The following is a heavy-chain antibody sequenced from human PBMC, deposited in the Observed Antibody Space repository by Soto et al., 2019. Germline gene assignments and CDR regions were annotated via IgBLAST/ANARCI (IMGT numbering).Heavy chain of an antibody. V-gene: IGHV5-51*01. Sequence: PGESLKISCEGSGYRLTSYWIGWVRQMPGKGLEWMGIIYPGDSDTRYSPSFQGQVTISADKSISTAYLQWSSLKAADTAVYYCARHSPAFIYGSGPWDVWGQGTTVTVSS. CDR1: GYRLTSYW. CDR2: IYPGDSDT. D-gene: IGHD3-10*01. CDR3: ARHSPAFIYGSGPWDV. J-gene: IGHJ6*02.